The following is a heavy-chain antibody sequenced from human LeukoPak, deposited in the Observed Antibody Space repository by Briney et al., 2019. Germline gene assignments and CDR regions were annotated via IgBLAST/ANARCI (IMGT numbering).Heavy chain of an antibody. V-gene: IGHV1-2*02. CDR3: ARGVDFWSGYSADY. CDR2: INPNSGGT. CDR1: GYTFTGYY. D-gene: IGHD3-3*01. Sequence: ASVKVSCKASGYTFTGYYMHWVRQAPGQGLEWMGWINPNSGGTNCAQKFQGRVTMTRDTSISTAYMELSRLRSDDTAVYYCARGVDFWSGYSADYWGQGTLVTVSS. J-gene: IGHJ4*02.